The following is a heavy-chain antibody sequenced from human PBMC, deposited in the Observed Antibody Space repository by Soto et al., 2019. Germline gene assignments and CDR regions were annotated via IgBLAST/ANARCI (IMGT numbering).Heavy chain of an antibody. Sequence: GGSLRLSWAVSGFTFDDHYIGWVRQAPGKGLEWVGRIKSKTDGGTTDYAAPVKGRFTISRDDSKNTLYLQMNSLKTEDTAVYYCTTRDSSGYYIHTFDYWGQGTLVTVSS. J-gene: IGHJ4*02. CDR2: IKSKTDGGTT. CDR3: TTRDSSGYYIHTFDY. V-gene: IGHV3-15*01. D-gene: IGHD3-22*01. CDR1: GFTFDDHY.